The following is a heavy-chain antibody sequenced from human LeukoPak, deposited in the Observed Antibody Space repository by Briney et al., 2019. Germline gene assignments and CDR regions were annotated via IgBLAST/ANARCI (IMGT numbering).Heavy chain of an antibody. CDR3: ASTPYYYGSGSPNWLDP. CDR1: GYTFTSYY. J-gene: IGHJ5*02. V-gene: IGHV1-46*03. CDR2: INPSGGST. D-gene: IGHD3-10*01. Sequence: ASVKVSCKASGYTFTSYYMHWVRQAPGQGLEWMGIINPSGGSTSYAQKFQGRVTMTRDTSTSTVYMELSSLRSEDTAVYYCASTPYYYGSGSPNWLDPWGQGTLVSVSS.